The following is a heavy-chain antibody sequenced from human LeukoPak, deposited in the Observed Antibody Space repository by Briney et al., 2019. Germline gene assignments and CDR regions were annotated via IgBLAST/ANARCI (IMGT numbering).Heavy chain of an antibody. J-gene: IGHJ4*02. CDR1: GGTFSSYA. CDR2: IIPMFGTA. D-gene: IGHD1-1*01. V-gene: IGHV1-69*05. CDR3: ARGPELERFDY. Sequence: SVKLSCKASGGTFSSYAISWVRQAPGQGLEWMGGIIPMFGTANYAQKLQGRVTITTDESTSTAYMELSSLRSEDTAVYYCARGPELERFDYWGQGTLVTVSS.